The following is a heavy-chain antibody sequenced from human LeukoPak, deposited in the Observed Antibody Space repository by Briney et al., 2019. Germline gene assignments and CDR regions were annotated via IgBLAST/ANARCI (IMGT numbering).Heavy chain of an antibody. J-gene: IGHJ6*02. D-gene: IGHD5-18*01. CDR1: GFTFDDYA. V-gene: IGHV3-43*02. Sequence: GGSLRLSCAASGFTFDDYAMPWVRQAPGKGLEWVSLISGDGTGTHYADSVKGRFTISRDNSKNSLYLQMNSLRTEDTALYFCAKDWGYSFGYSIGMDVWGQGTTVTVSS. CDR2: ISGDGTGT. CDR3: AKDWGYSFGYSIGMDV.